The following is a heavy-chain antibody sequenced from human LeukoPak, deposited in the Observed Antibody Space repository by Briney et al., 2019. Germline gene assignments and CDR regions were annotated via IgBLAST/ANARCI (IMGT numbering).Heavy chain of an antibody. V-gene: IGHV3-23*01. J-gene: IGHJ4*02. CDR2: IRGDGDRT. D-gene: IGHD1-1*01. Sequence: GGSLRLSCAASGFTFRSTAMTWVRQAPGKGLEWVSTIRGDGDRTHYADSPKGRFTISRDYSNNTVYLQINRLSAEDTAMYYCSKGQEVDDGILECWGRGTLVTVSS. CDR1: GFTFRSTA. CDR3: SKGQEVDDGILEC.